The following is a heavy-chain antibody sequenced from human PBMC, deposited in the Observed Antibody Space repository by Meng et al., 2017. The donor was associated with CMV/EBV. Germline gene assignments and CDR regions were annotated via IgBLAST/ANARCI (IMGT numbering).Heavy chain of an antibody. CDR3: ARGLAARPWDY. D-gene: IGHD6-6*01. J-gene: IGHJ4*02. CDR1: GFTFSSYS. CDR2: ISSSSSTI. Sequence: GGSLRLSCAASGFTFSSYSMNWVRQAPGKGLEWVSYISSSSSTIYYADSVKGRFTISRDNAKNSLYLQMNSLRAEDTAVYYCARGLAARPWDYRGQGTLVTVSS. V-gene: IGHV3-48*04.